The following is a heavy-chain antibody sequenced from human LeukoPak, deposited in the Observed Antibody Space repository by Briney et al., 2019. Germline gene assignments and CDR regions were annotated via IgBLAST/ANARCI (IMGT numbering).Heavy chain of an antibody. CDR1: GYTFTSYY. D-gene: IGHD4-17*01. CDR2: INPSGGST. J-gene: IGHJ4*02. Sequence: ASVKVSCKASGYTFTSYYMHWVRQAPGQGLEWMGIINPSGGSTSYAQKFQGRVTMTRDMSTSTVYMELSSLRSEDTAVYYCARDVAATTVTTSEGYYFDYWGQGTLVTVSS. V-gene: IGHV1-46*01. CDR3: ARDVAATTVTTSEGYYFDY.